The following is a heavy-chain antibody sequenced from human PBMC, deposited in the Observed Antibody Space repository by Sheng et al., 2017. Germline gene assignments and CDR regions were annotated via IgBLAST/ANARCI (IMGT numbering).Heavy chain of an antibody. Sequence: EVQLVESGGGLVQPGGSLRLSCAASGFTFSIYWMHWVRQAPGKGLVWVSRINSDGSRTTYADSVKGRFTISRDNAKSTLFFQLNSLRGEDTAVYYCARGRDCGSSSRCYGHSYYGLDVWDQGP. J-gene: IGHJ6*02. CDR3: ARGRDCGSSSRCYGHSYYGLDV. CDR1: GFTFSIYW. CDR2: INSDGSRT. D-gene: IGHD2-2*01. V-gene: IGHV3-74*01.